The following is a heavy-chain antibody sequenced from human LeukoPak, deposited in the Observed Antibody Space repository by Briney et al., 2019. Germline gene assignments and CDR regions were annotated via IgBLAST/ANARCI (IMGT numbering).Heavy chain of an antibody. Sequence: SGGSLRLSCAASGFTFSSYWMSWVRQAPGKGLEWVANIKQDGSEKYYVDSVKGRFTISRDNAKNSLYLQMNSLRAEDTAVYYCARDSGVPAAMGNYYYYGMDVWGQGTTVTVSS. J-gene: IGHJ6*02. CDR2: IKQDGSEK. V-gene: IGHV3-7*01. CDR1: GFTFSSYW. D-gene: IGHD2-2*01. CDR3: ARDSGVPAAMGNYYYYGMDV.